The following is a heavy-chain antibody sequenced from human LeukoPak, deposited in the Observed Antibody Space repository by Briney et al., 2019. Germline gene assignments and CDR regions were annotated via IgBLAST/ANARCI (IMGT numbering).Heavy chain of an antibody. CDR1: GGSISSYY. CDR3: ARQTTHNFWGATHGFDY. D-gene: IGHD3-3*01. V-gene: IGHV4-59*08. Sequence: PSETLSLTCTVSGGSISSYYWSWIRQPPGKGLEWIGYIYYSGSTNYNPSLKSRVTISVDTSKNQFSLKLSSVTAADTAVYYCARQTTHNFWGATHGFDYWGQGTLVTVSS. J-gene: IGHJ4*02. CDR2: IYYSGST.